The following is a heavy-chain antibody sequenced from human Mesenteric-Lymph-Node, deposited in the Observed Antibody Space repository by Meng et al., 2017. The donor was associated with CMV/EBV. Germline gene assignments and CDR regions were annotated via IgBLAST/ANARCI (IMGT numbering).Heavy chain of an antibody. CDR2: INTDGSST. CDR1: GFTFSYYW. Sequence: GESLKISCAASGFTFSYYWVHWVRQAPGKGLVWVSRINTDGSSTDYADSVKGRFTISRDNSKNTLYLQMNSLRAEDTAVYYCARDRYVVPHYYDSSGFFDYWGQGTLVTVSS. D-gene: IGHD3-22*01. J-gene: IGHJ4*02. CDR3: ARDRYVVPHYYDSSGFFDY. V-gene: IGHV3-74*01.